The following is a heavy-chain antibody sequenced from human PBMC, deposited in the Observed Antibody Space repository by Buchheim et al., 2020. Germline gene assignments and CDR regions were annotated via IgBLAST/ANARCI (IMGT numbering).Heavy chain of an antibody. V-gene: IGHV4-31*03. D-gene: IGHD3-10*01. J-gene: IGHJ5*02. CDR3: ARGILLWFGELLTGGKFDP. Sequence: QEQLQESGPGLVKPSQTLSLTCTVSGGSISSGGYYWSWIRQHPGKGLEWIGYIYYSGSTYYNPSLKSRVTISVDTSKNQFSLKLSSVTAADTAVYYCARGILLWFGELLTGGKFDPWGQGTL. CDR2: IYYSGST. CDR1: GGSISSGGYY.